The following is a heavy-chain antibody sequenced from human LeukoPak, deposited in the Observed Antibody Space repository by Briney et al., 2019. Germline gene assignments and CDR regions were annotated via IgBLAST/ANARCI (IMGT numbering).Heavy chain of an antibody. V-gene: IGHV3-23*01. D-gene: IGHD4-23*01. J-gene: IGHJ4*02. CDR3: AKAVESGGLFDY. CDR2: ITNGAAGT. CDR1: GFTFSNYA. Sequence: GGSLRLSCAASGFTFSNYAMTWVRQAPGQGLEWVSTITNGAAGTFYADSVKGRFTISGDNSKNTVYLQMNSLRAEDTAVYCAKAVESGGLFDYWGQGTLVTVSS.